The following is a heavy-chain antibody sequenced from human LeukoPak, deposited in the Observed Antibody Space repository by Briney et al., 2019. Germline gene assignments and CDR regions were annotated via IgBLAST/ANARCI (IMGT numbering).Heavy chain of an antibody. CDR3: ARAVYYSNYLGY. CDR2: INSDGSST. V-gene: IGHV3-74*01. Sequence: GGSLRLSCEASGFTFSAYAMTWVRQAPGKGLVWVSRINSDGSSTNYGDSVKGRFTISRDNAKNTMYLQMNSLRAEDTAMYYCARAVYYSNYLGYWGQGTLVTVSS. CDR1: GFTFSAYA. J-gene: IGHJ4*01. D-gene: IGHD3-10*01.